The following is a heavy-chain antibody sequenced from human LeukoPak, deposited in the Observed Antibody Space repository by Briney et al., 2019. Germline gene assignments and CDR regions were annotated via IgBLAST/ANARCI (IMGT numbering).Heavy chain of an antibody. CDR3: ARDGRVAVLHDAFDI. V-gene: IGHV3-20*04. CDR2: ISGSGGST. CDR1: GFTFNDYG. Sequence: GGSLRLSCAASGFTFNDYGLSWVRQVPGKGMEWVSAISGSGGSTYYAGSVKGRFTISRDNAKNSLYLQMNSLRAEDTALYYCARDGRVAVLHDAFDIWGQGTMVTVSS. J-gene: IGHJ3*02. D-gene: IGHD2-15*01.